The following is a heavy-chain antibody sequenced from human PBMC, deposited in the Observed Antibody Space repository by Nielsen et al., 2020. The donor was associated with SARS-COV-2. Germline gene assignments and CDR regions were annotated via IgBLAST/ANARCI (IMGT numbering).Heavy chain of an antibody. V-gene: IGHV1-69*01. CDR2: IIPIFGTA. J-gene: IGHJ3*02. CDR3: ARSAGDTDAFDI. D-gene: IGHD4-17*01. Sequence: WVRQAPGQGLEWMGGIIPIFGTANYAQKFQGRVTITADESTSTAYMELSSLRSEDTAVYYCARSAGDTDAFDIWGQGTMVTVSS.